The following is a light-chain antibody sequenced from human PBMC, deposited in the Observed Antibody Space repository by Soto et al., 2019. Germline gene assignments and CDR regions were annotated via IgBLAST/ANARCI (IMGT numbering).Light chain of an antibody. Sequence: EIVLTQSPGTLSLSPGERATPPGRAGQMVSRTNLAWYQQKPGQAPSLLIYGTSSRATAIPARFSGSGSGTDFTLTISRLEPEDFAVYYCQQYGSSSWTFGQGTKVEIK. J-gene: IGKJ1*01. CDR1: QMVSRTN. V-gene: IGKV3-20*01. CDR2: GTS. CDR3: QQYGSSSWT.